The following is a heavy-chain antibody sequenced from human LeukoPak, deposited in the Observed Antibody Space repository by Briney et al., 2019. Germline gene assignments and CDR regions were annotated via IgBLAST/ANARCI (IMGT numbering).Heavy chain of an antibody. CDR1: GFTFSSYG. CDR2: IWYDGSNK. CDR3: AKDDYGIWYYFDY. J-gene: IGHJ4*02. D-gene: IGHD4-17*01. Sequence: GGSLRLSCAASGFTFSSYGMHWVRQAPGKGLEWVAVIWYDGSNKYYADSVKGRFTISRDNSKNTLYLQMNSLRAEDTAVYYCAKDDYGIWYYFDYWGQGTLVTVSS. V-gene: IGHV3-33*06.